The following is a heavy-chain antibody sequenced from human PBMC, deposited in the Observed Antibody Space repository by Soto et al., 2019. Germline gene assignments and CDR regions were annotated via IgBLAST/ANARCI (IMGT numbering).Heavy chain of an antibody. D-gene: IGHD4-17*01. V-gene: IGHV3-21*01. CDR2: ISSSSSYI. Sequence: GGSLRLSCAASGFTFSSYSMNWVRQAPGKGLEWVSSISSSSSYIYYADSVKGRFTISRDNAKNSLYLQMNSLRAEDTAVYYCAREPTVTTSPDYWGQGTLVTVSS. CDR3: AREPTVTTSPDY. CDR1: GFTFSSYS. J-gene: IGHJ4*02.